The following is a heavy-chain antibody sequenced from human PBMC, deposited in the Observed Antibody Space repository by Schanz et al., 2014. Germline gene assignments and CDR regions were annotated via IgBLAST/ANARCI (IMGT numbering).Heavy chain of an antibody. D-gene: IGHD6-25*01. J-gene: IGHJ4*02. V-gene: IGHV3-11*01. Sequence: QVQLVESGGGVVQPGRSLRLSCTASGFPFSDYFMAWIRQPPGRGLEWVSYIGNGGVTIYYADSVKGRFTISRDNSKNTLYLQMKSLRAEDTAVYYCAKVRYSSGWRGDYFDEWGQGTLVTVAS. CDR1: GFPFSDYF. CDR2: IGNGGVTI. CDR3: AKVRYSSGWRGDYFDE.